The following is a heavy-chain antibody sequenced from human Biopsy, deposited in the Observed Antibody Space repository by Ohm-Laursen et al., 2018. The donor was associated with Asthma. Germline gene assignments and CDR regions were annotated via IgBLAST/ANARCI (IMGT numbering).Heavy chain of an antibody. D-gene: IGHD3-3*01. J-gene: IGHJ1*01. CDR3: ARTFLLWSPYHAEHYQL. Sequence: GSLRLSCAASGFTFGDYCMSWVRQVPGQGLGWVANINHDGSEKNHADSLKGRFTISRDNAKKLLFLQMNRLRPEDTAVYFCARTFLLWSPYHAEHYQLWGQGALVTVSS. V-gene: IGHV3-7*01. CDR2: INHDGSEK. CDR1: GFTFGDYC.